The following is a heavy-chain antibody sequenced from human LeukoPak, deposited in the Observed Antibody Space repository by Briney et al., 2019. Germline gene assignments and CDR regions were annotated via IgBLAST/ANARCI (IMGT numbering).Heavy chain of an antibody. CDR1: GFTFSSYE. CDR3: AELGITMIGGV. D-gene: IGHD3-10*02. Sequence: GGSLRLSCAASGFTFSSYEMNWVRHAPGKGLEWVYISSSGSTIYYADSVKGRFTISRDNAKNSLYLQMDSLRAEDTAVYYCAELGITMIGGVWGKGTTVTISS. CDR2: ISSSGSTI. V-gene: IGHV3-48*03. J-gene: IGHJ6*04.